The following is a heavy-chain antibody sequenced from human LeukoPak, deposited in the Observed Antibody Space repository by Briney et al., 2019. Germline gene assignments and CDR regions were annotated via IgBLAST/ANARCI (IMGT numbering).Heavy chain of an antibody. CDR3: ARGWQLGGDLGDAFDI. D-gene: IGHD2-21*01. J-gene: IGHJ3*02. Sequence: SVKVSCKTSGGTFSSYTITWVRQAPAQGLEWMGGIIPIFGTTNYAQKFQARVTITADESTSTAYMELSSLRSEDTAVYYCARGWQLGGDLGDAFDIWGQGTMVTVSS. V-gene: IGHV1-69*13. CDR1: GGTFSSYT. CDR2: IIPIFGTT.